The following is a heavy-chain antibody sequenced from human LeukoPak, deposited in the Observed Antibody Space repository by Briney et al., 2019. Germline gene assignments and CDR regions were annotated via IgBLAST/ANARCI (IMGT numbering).Heavy chain of an antibody. Sequence: PGGSLKLSCAASGFTFSGSAMHWVRQASGKGLEWVGRIRSKANSYATTYAASMKDRFTISRDDSKNTAYLAVNSLKTEDTAVYYCIAGTRDYYFAYMDVWGKGTTVTISS. CDR2: IRSKANSYAT. CDR1: GFTFSGSA. J-gene: IGHJ6*03. V-gene: IGHV3-73*01. D-gene: IGHD1-14*01. CDR3: IAGTRDYYFAYMDV.